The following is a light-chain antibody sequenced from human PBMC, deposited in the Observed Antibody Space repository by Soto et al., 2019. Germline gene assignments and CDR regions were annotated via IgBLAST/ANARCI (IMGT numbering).Light chain of an antibody. V-gene: IGKV3-20*01. J-gene: IGKJ1*01. CDR1: QSVSSSY. Sequence: EIVLTQSPGTLSLSPGDRATLSCRASQSVSSSYLAWYQQNPGQAPRLLIYGASSRATGIPDRFSGSGSGTDFTLTISXLXPEDFAVYYCQQYGSSPPWTFGQGTKVEIK. CDR2: GAS. CDR3: QQYGSSPPWT.